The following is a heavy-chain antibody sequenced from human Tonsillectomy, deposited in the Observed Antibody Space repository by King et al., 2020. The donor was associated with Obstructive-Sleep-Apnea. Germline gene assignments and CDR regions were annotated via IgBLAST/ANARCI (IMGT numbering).Heavy chain of an antibody. CDR2: VIPIFGTA. J-gene: IGHJ5*02. D-gene: IGHD4-17*01. CDR3: ASPSSDYGDYYNWFDP. CDR1: GGTFSSYA. Sequence: VQLVESGAEVKKPGSSVKVSCKASGGTFSSYAISWVRQAPVPGLEWMGGVIPIFGTANYAQTFQVRVTITADESTRTAYMGLGSLRSEDTAVYYCASPSSDYGDYYNWFDPWGQGTLVTVSS. V-gene: IGHV1-69*01.